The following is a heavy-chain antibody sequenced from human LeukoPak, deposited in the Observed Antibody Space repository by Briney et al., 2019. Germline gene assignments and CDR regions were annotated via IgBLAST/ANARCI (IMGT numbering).Heavy chain of an antibody. CDR1: GGSLSGYY. D-gene: IGHD5-18*01. CDR2: INQSRVT. CDR3: ARDRETARPPLGY. V-gene: IGHV4-34*01. J-gene: IGHJ4*02. Sequence: PSETLSLTCAVYGGSLSGYYWTWIRQPPGKGLEWIGEINQSRVTNYNPSLKSRVSISVDTSRNQFSLKLSSVTAADTAVYYCARDRETARPPLGYWGQGTLVTVSS.